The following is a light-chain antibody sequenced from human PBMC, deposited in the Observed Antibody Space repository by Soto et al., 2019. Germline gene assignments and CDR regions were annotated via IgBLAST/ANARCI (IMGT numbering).Light chain of an antibody. V-gene: IGKV2D-29*01. CDR2: EVS. CDR1: RRLLHSYGRTY. CDR3: MHSIQTPYT. J-gene: IGKJ2*01. Sequence: DIVMPQAPLSLSVTPGQPASLSCTSSRRLLHSYGRTYLFWYLQKPGQTPQLLIYEVSNRFSGVPDRFSGSGSGTDFTLKISRVEAEDVGVYYCMHSIQTPYTFGQGTKLEIK.